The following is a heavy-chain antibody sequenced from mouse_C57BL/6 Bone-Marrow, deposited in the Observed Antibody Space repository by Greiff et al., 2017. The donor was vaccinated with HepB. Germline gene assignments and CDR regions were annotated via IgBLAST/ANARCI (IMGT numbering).Heavy chain of an antibody. Sequence: QVRLQQPGAELVRPGTSVKLSCKASGYTFTSYWMHWVKQRPGQGLEWIGVIDPSDSYTNYNQKFKGKATLTVDTSSSTAYMQLSSLTSEDSAVYYCARLLSYAMDYWGQGTSVTVSS. CDR2: IDPSDSYT. CDR1: GYTFTSYW. J-gene: IGHJ4*01. CDR3: ARLLSYAMDY. V-gene: IGHV1-59*01.